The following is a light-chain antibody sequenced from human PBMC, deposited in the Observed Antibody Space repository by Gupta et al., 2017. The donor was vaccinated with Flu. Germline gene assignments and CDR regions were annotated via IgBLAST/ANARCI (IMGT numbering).Light chain of an antibody. V-gene: IGKV1-27*01. CDR1: QDISNH. Sequence: GDRVTITCRASQDISNHLAWYQQKPGKIPKLLIYSASTLHSGVPSRFSGSGSATDFTLTISSLQTEDVATYYCQKYNMSPWTFGQGTKVEIK. CDR3: QKYNMSPWT. J-gene: IGKJ1*01. CDR2: SAS.